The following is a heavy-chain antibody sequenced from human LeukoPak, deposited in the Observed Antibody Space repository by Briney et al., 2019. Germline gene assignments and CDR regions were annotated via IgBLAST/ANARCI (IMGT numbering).Heavy chain of an antibody. CDR3: AVGSKYCSGTSCYPHFAY. V-gene: IGHV1-24*01. Sequence: ASVKVSCKVSGYSFSELSMHWVRQAPGKGLEWMGGFDPEDDETIYAQKFQSRVTMTEDTSTDTAYMELSSLRSEDTAVYYCAVGSKYCSGTSCYPHFAYWGQGTLVTVSS. D-gene: IGHD2-2*01. CDR2: FDPEDDET. J-gene: IGHJ4*02. CDR1: GYSFSELS.